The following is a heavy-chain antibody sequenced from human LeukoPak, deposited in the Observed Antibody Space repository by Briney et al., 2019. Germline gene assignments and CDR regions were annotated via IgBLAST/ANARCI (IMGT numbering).Heavy chain of an antibody. D-gene: IGHD2-2*01. Sequence: SETLSLTCAVYGGSFSGYYWSWIRQPPGKGLEWIGEINHSGSTNYNPSLKSRVTISVDTSKNHFSLKLSSVTAADTAVYYCARSWYCSSTSCYAIDYWGQGTLVTVSS. J-gene: IGHJ4*02. CDR1: GGSFSGYY. V-gene: IGHV4-34*01. CDR3: ARSWYCSSTSCYAIDY. CDR2: INHSGST.